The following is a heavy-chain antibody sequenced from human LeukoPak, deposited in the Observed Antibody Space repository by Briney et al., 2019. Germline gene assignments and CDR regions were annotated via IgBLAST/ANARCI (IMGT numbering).Heavy chain of an antibody. V-gene: IGHV3-30-3*01. CDR2: ISYDGSNK. D-gene: IGHD1-26*01. CDR1: GFTFSTYR. Sequence: PGGSLRLSCAASGFTFSTYRMHWVRQAPGKGLEWVAVISYDGSNKYYADSVKGRFTISRDNSKNTLYLQMNSLRAEDTAVYYCARGDSGPLFDFWGQGTLVTVSS. J-gene: IGHJ4*02. CDR3: ARGDSGPLFDF.